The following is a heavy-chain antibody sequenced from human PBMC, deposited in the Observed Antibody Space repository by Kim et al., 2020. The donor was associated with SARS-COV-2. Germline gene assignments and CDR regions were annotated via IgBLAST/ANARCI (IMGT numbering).Heavy chain of an antibody. D-gene: IGHD5-12*01. Sequence: YAQKFQGRVTMTRDTSISTAYMELSRLRSDDTAVYYCARGPSTAAVDFFWGQGTTVTVSS. CDR3: ARGPSTAAVDFF. J-gene: IGHJ6*02. V-gene: IGHV1-2*02.